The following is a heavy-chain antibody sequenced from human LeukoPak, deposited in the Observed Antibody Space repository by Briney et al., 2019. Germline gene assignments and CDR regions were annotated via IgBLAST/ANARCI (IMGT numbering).Heavy chain of an antibody. CDR3: ARDDAPRFYDFWSGYSPITSYYFDY. CDR1: GYTFTSYG. CDR2: ISAYNGNT. V-gene: IGHV1-18*01. J-gene: IGHJ4*02. D-gene: IGHD3-3*01. Sequence: ASVKVSCKASGYTFTSYGISWVRQAPGQGLEWMGWISAYNGNTNYAQKLQGRVTMTTDTSTSTAYMELRSLRSDDTAVYYCARDDAPRFYDFWSGYSPITSYYFDYWGQGTLVTVSS.